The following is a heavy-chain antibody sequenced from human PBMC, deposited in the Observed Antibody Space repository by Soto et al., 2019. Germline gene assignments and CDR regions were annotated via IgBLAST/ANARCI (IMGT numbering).Heavy chain of an antibody. D-gene: IGHD7-27*01. CDR3: ATQTISPTGGV. Sequence: QEQPQESGPGLVKPSETLSLTCTVSGAPITTTKWWAWVRLPPGKALEWIGELSREGNRNSNPSLEGRFIMSLDQSKNHFSLKLTSVTAAYTAIYYCATQTISPTGGVWGRGTSVTVSS. CDR1: GAPITTTKW. J-gene: IGHJ6*02. CDR2: LSREGNR. V-gene: IGHV4-4*02.